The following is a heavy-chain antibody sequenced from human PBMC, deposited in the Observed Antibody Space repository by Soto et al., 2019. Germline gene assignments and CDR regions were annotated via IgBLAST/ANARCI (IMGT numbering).Heavy chain of an antibody. CDR1: GLSLSTGGVS. CDR2: IYWDDDK. CDR3: AHRRSVAAFDY. V-gene: IGHV2-5*02. D-gene: IGHD6-19*01. Sequence: QITLKESGPTLVKPTQTLTLTCTFSGLSLSTGGVSVGWIRQPPGKALEWLAVIYWDDDKHYSPSLKSRLAITKDTSKNQVVLTMANMDPVDTATYYCAHRRSVAAFDYWGQGTLVTVSS. J-gene: IGHJ4*02.